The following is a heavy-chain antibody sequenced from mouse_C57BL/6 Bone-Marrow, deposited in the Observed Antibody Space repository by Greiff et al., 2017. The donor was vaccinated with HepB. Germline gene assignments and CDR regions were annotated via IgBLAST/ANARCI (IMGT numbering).Heavy chain of an antibody. V-gene: IGHV7-3*01. CDR3: ARNSRWLLEDYFYY. Sequence: DVKLVESGGGLVQPGGSLSLSCAASGFTFTDYYMSWVRQPPGKALEWLGFIRNKANGYTTEYSASVKGRFTISRDNSQSILYLQMSARRAEDSATYYCARNSRWLLEDYFYYWGPGTTLTVSS. J-gene: IGHJ2*01. CDR2: IRNKANGYTT. CDR1: GFTFTDYY. D-gene: IGHD2-3*01.